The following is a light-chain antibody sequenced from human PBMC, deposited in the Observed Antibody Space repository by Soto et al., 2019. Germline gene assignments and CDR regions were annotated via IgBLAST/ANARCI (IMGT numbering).Light chain of an antibody. V-gene: IGKV1-39*01. CDR1: LSISSS. J-gene: IGKJ1*01. Sequence: DIRMTQSPSSQSASVGDRITITCRASLSISSSLNWYQQKSGKAPRLLIYAASRLQSGAPSRFSGSGSGTDFTLTITSLQPEDFATYYCQQSYITPRTFGQGTKVDIK. CDR3: QQSYITPRT. CDR2: AAS.